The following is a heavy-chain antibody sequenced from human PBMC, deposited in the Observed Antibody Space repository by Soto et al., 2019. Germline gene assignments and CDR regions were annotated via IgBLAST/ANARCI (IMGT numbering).Heavy chain of an antibody. CDR1: GYSISSGYY. V-gene: IGHV4-38-2*01. J-gene: IGHJ5*02. Sequence: SETLSLTCAVSGYSISSGYYWGWIRQPPGKGLEWIGSIYHSGSTYYNPSLKSRVTISVDTSKNQFSLKLSSVTAADTAVYYCARVESGSYYGLFDPWGQGTLVTVSS. CDR3: ARVESGSYYGLFDP. D-gene: IGHD1-26*01. CDR2: IYHSGST.